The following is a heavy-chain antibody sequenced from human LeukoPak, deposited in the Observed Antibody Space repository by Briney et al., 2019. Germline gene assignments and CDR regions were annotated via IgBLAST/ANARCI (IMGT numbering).Heavy chain of an antibody. Sequence: GGSLRLSCAASGFTFSNYAMSCVRQAPGKGLEWVSAISGSGESTYYADSVKGRFTISRDNSKNTLYLQMNTVRADDTAVYYCAKASYGSGSYYTSLADWGQGTLVTVSS. CDR2: ISGSGEST. CDR3: AKASYGSGSYYTSLAD. V-gene: IGHV3-23*01. J-gene: IGHJ4*02. CDR1: GFTFSNYA. D-gene: IGHD3-10*01.